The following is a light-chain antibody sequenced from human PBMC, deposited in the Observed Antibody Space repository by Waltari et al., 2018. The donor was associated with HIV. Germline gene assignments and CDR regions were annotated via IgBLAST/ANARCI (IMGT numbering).Light chain of an antibody. CDR1: GSNIGNYT. Sequence: QSVLTQPPSASGTPGQRVTISCSGSGSNIGNYTVNWYQLLPGAAPKLLIYNNSRRPSGVPDRFSGSKSGTSASLAISGLQSDDEAGYCAAWDARLDGLYVFGTGTRVTVL. CDR3: AAWDARLDGLYV. CDR2: NNS. J-gene: IGLJ1*01. V-gene: IGLV1-44*01.